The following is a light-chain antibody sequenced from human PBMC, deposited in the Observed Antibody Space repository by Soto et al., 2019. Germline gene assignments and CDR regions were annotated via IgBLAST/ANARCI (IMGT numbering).Light chain of an antibody. Sequence: QSALTQPASVSGSPGQSVTISCTGTSSDVGAYKYVSWYQQHPGKAPKLMIYEVSNRPSGVSNRFSGSKSSNTASLTISGLQADDEADYYCNSYAGDIIRFVFGTGTKLTVL. CDR1: SSDVGAYKY. CDR2: EVS. CDR3: NSYAGDIIRFV. V-gene: IGLV2-14*01. J-gene: IGLJ1*01.